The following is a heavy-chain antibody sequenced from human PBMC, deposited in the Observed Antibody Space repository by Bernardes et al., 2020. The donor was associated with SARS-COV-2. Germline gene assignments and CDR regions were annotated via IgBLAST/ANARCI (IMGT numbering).Heavy chain of an antibody. CDR1: GVAFINPC. D-gene: IGHD1-1*01. Sequence: GGSLRLSCEVSGVAFINPCMTWVRQAPGKGLEWVGRIRSTTDGVTRDYHEDVKGRFTISKDDLKSTVFLQMSGLKTEDTAMYYGKTDLDNDSPDFWGQGTLVTVSS. J-gene: IGHJ4*02. CDR2: IRSTTDGVTR. CDR3: KTDLDNDSPDF. V-gene: IGHV3-15*01.